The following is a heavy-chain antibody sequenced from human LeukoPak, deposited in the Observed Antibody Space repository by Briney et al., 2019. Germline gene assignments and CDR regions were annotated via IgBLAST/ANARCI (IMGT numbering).Heavy chain of an antibody. CDR2: ISYDGSNE. Sequence: PGGSLRLSCAASGFTFSSYVMHWVRQAPGKGLEWVAIISYDGSNEYYADSVKGRFTISRDNSKNTLYLQMNSLRAEDTAVYYCAKGPEKYYYDSSGYLWGQGTLVTVSS. V-gene: IGHV3-30*04. D-gene: IGHD3-22*01. CDR3: AKGPEKYYYDSSGYL. CDR1: GFTFSSYV. J-gene: IGHJ5*02.